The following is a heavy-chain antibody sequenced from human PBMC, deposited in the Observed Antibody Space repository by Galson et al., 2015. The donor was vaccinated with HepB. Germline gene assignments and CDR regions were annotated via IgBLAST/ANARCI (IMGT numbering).Heavy chain of an antibody. CDR1: GYTFTSYD. Sequence: SVKVSCKASGYTFTSYDVSWVRQAPGQGLEWMGWISGNNGDTNYAQKLRGRVTVTTDTSTSTAYMELRSLRSDDTAGYYCARGGGASARGKDGRGQGTTGTGPS. D-gene: IGHD1-26*01. CDR2: ISGNNGDT. CDR3: ARGGGASARGKDG. V-gene: IGHV1-18*04. J-gene: IGHJ6*02.